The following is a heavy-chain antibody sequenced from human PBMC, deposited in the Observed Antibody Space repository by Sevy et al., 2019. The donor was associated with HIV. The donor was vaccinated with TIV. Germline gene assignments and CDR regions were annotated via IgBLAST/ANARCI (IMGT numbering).Heavy chain of an antibody. CDR1: GGSFSGFY. CDR3: ARGQWEHPY. V-gene: IGHV4-34*01. CDR2: TKPVGIT. Sequence: SETLSLTCAVYGGSFSGFYWSWIRQSPVKGLEWIGETKPVGITNYNPSLKSRVSMSIDTTKNHFSLNLRSVTAADTAVYYCARGQWEHPYWGQGTRVTVSS. J-gene: IGHJ4*02. D-gene: IGHD1-26*01.